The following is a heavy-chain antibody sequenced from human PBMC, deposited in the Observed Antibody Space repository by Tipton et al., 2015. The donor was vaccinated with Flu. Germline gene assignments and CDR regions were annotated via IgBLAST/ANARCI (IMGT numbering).Heavy chain of an antibody. CDR3: ARRDYSNYVSEPKNWFDP. V-gene: IGHV4-38-2*01. CDR1: GDSISSDFY. J-gene: IGHJ5*02. Sequence: ALRLSCAVSGDSISSDFYWAWIRQFPGKGLEWIGTVSRTGSTIYNPSLKSRVTISIDTSKNQFSLNMRSVTAADTAVYYCARRDYSNYVSEPKNWFDPWGQGALVTVSS. CDR2: VSRTGST. D-gene: IGHD4-11*01.